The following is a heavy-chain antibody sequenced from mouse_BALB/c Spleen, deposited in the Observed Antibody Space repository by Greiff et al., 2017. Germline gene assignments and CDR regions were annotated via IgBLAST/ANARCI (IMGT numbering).Heavy chain of an antibody. V-gene: IGHV1S127*01. CDR1: GYSFTSYW. CDR3: ARSEGFAY. CDR2: IDPSDSET. J-gene: IGHJ3*01. Sequence: QVHVKQSGPQLVRPGASVKISCKASGYSFTSYWMHWVKQRPGQGLEWIGMIDPSDSETRLNQKFKDKATLTVDKSSSTAYMQLSSPTSEDSAVYYCARSEGFAYWGQGTLVTVSA.